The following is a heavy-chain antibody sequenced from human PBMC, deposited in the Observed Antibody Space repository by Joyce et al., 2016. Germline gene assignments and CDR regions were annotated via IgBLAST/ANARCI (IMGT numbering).Heavy chain of an antibody. CDR2: DNPNNGGT. CDR1: GYTFTGHY. CDR3: ARDDHCNSGCYVGWFDP. V-gene: IGHV1-2*02. D-gene: IGHD2/OR15-2a*01. J-gene: IGHJ5*02. Sequence: QVQLVQSGAEVKKPGASVKVSCKASGYTFTGHYMHWVRQAPGQGLEWMGWDNPNNGGTNYARKFQGRVTMTRDTYISTAYMELSRLRPDDTAVYYCARDDHCNSGCYVGWFDPWGQGTLVTVSS.